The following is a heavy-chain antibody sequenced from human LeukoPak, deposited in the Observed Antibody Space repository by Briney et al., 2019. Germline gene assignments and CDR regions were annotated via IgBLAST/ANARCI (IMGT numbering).Heavy chain of an antibody. V-gene: IGHV4-39*01. CDR2: IYYSGST. CDR1: GGSISSSSHY. CDR3: ARHIGEWNQLPYYFDY. Sequence: SETLSLTCTVSGGSISSSSHYWGWVRQPPGKGLEWIGSIYYSGSTYYNPSLKSRVTISVDTSKNQFSLKLSSVTAADTAVSYCARHIGEWNQLPYYFDYWGQGTLVTVSS. J-gene: IGHJ4*02. D-gene: IGHD2-2*01.